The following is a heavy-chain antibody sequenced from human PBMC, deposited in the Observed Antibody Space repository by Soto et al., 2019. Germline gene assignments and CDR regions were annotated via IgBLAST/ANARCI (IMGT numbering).Heavy chain of an antibody. Sequence: SETLSLTCTVAGASISSDYWSWIRQSPGQGLEWIGYIHSRGITKYNPSLRSRATISLDTSANQFSLKLSSFSAADTAVYYCERHVDCSSTTCYDFDSWGQGTLVTVSS. CDR1: GASISSDY. J-gene: IGHJ4*02. CDR3: ERHVDCSSTTCYDFDS. CDR2: IHSRGIT. D-gene: IGHD2-2*01. V-gene: IGHV4-59*08.